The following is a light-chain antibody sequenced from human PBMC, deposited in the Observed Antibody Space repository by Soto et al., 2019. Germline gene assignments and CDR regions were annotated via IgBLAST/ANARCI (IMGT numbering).Light chain of an antibody. V-gene: IGKV3-20*01. CDR3: QQYGTSPRWR. J-gene: IGKJ1*01. CDR1: QSVSSN. Sequence: DIVMTLSPATRSVSPGERATLSCRASQSVSSNLAWYQQKPGQAPRLLIYGASSRATGIPDRFSGSGSGADFTLTISSLEPEDFAVYYCQQYGTSPRWRFAQGTKVDI. CDR2: GAS.